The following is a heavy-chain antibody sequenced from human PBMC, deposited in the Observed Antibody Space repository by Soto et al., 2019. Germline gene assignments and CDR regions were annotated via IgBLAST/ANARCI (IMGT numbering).Heavy chain of an antibody. CDR3: ARAPSYCSGGSCYSSGWLRPYDY. V-gene: IGHV1-8*01. CDR1: GYTFTSYD. Sequence: ASVKVSCKASGYTFTSYDINWVRQATGQGLEWMGWMNPNSGNTGYAQKFQGRVTMTRNTSISTAYMELSSLRSEDTAVYYCARAPSYCSGGSCYSSGWLRPYDYWGQGPLVTVSS. D-gene: IGHD2-15*01. J-gene: IGHJ4*02. CDR2: MNPNSGNT.